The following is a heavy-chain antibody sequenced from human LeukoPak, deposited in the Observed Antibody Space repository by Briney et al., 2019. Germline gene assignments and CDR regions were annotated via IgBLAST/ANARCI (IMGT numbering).Heavy chain of an antibody. V-gene: IGHV3-66*01. CDR2: IYSGGST. Sequence: GGSLRLSCAASGFTVSSNYMSWVRQAPGKGLEWVSVIYSGGSTYYADSVKGRFTISRDNSKNTLYLQMNSLRAEDTAVYYCARGGYGYGYGFDYWGQGTLVTVSS. CDR3: ARGGYGYGYGFDY. CDR1: GFTVSSNY. J-gene: IGHJ4*02. D-gene: IGHD5-18*01.